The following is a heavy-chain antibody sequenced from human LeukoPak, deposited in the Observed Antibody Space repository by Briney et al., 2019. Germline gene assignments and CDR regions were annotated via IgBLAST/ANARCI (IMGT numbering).Heavy chain of an antibody. Sequence: ASVKVSCKASGYTFTSYYMHWVRQAPGQGLELMGIINPSGGSTSYAQKFQGRVTMTRDTSTSTVYMELSSLRSEDTAVYYCARSYCSSTSCYAVSDYWGQGTLVTVSS. CDR3: ARSYCSSTSCYAVSDY. J-gene: IGHJ4*02. CDR1: GYTFTSYY. V-gene: IGHV1-46*01. CDR2: INPSGGST. D-gene: IGHD2-2*01.